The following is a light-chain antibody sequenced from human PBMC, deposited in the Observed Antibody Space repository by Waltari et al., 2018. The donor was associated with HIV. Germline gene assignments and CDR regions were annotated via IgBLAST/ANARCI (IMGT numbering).Light chain of an antibody. CDR2: GAS. CDR3: QQYGSSRRWT. CDR1: QSVRSSN. V-gene: IGKV3-20*01. J-gene: IGKJ1*01. Sequence: EIVVTQSPGTLSLSPGERATLSCRASQSVRSSNLAWYQQKPGQAPRLLIYGASNRATGIPDRFSASGSGTDSTLTISRLEPEDFAVYYCQQYGSSRRWTFGQGTKVEIK.